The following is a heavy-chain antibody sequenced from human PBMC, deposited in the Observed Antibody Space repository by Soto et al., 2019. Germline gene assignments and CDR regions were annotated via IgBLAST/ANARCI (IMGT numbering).Heavy chain of an antibody. D-gene: IGHD2-2*01. CDR1: GYTLTELS. J-gene: IGHJ3*02. CDR3: ATAPSAHIVVVVLDAFDI. CDR2: FDPEDGET. V-gene: IGHV1-24*01. Sequence: QVQLVQSGAEVKKPGASVKVSCKVSGYTLTELSMHWVRQAPGKGLEWMGGFDPEDGETIYAQKFQGRVTMTEDTATDTAYMELSSLRSEDTAVYYCATAPSAHIVVVVLDAFDIWGQGTMVTVSS.